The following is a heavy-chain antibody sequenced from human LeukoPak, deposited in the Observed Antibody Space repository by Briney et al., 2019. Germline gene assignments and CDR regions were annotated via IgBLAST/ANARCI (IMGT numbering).Heavy chain of an antibody. V-gene: IGHV4-4*07. CDR1: GGSISSYY. CDR2: IYTSGST. Sequence: SETLSLTCTVSGGSISSYYWSWIRQPAGKGLEWIGRIYTSGSTNYNPSLKSRVTMSVDTSKNQFSLKLSSVTAADTAVYYCARDKPYCSGGSCYSSWGQGSLVTVSS. J-gene: IGHJ4*02. D-gene: IGHD2-15*01. CDR3: ARDKPYCSGGSCYSS.